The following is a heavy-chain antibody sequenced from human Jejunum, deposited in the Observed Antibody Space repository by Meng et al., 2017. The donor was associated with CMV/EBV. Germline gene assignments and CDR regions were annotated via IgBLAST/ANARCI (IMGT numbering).Heavy chain of an antibody. CDR1: FSSYA. CDR3: AKDKIPVSPYYYGMDV. D-gene: IGHD4-11*01. J-gene: IGHJ6*02. Sequence: FSSYAMHWVRQAPGKGLEWVAFIRFDGTNNYLVDSVKGRFTISRDNSKNMLFLQMNSLRAEDTAVYYCAKDKIPVSPYYYGMDVWGQGTTVTVSS. V-gene: IGHV3-30*02. CDR2: IRFDGTNN.